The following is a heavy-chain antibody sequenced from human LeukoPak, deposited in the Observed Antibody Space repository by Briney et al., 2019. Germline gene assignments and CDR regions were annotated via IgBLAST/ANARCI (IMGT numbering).Heavy chain of an antibody. CDR3: ATYRQVLLPFES. Sequence: GGSLRLSCAASGFTFSTSWMTWVRQAPGKGLEFVANIKHDGSEKYYVDSVRGRFTISRDNSKSTLSLQMNSLRAEDTAIYYCATYRQVLLPFESWGQGTLVTVSS. J-gene: IGHJ4*02. CDR2: IKHDGSEK. D-gene: IGHD2-8*02. CDR1: GFTFSTSW. V-gene: IGHV3-7*03.